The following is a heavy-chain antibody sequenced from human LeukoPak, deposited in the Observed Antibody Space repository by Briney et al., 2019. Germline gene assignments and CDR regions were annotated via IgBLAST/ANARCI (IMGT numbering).Heavy chain of an antibody. Sequence: SETLSLTCAVSGGSISSNIWWSWVRQPPGKGLEWIGEIYHSGTANYNYSPSLKNRVTISVDKSKNQFSLRLNSVTAADTAVYYCARADGDSATGYFFDHRGQGTLVSVSS. CDR3: ARADGDSATGYFFDH. D-gene: IGHD4-17*01. CDR2: IYHSGTA. CDR1: GGSISSNIW. V-gene: IGHV4-4*02. J-gene: IGHJ4*02.